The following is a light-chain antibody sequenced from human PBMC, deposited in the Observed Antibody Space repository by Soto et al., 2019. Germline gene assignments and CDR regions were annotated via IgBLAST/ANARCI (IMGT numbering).Light chain of an antibody. J-gene: IGLJ2*01. CDR1: SSDVGGYNY. V-gene: IGLV2-8*01. Sequence: QSALTQPPSASGSPGQSVTISCTGSSSDVGGYNYVSWYQQHPGKAPKLMIYEVSKRPSGVPDRLSGSKSGNTASLTVSGLQAEDEADYYCSSYGGSNPVVFGVGTQLTVL. CDR3: SSYGGSNPVV. CDR2: EVS.